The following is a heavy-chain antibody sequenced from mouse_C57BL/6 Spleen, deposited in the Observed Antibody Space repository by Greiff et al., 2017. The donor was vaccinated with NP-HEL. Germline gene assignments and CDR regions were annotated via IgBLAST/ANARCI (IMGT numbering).Heavy chain of an antibody. CDR3: AEGFFGSTHLGY. D-gene: IGHD1-1*01. Sequence: LVESGPELVKPGASVKISCKASGYSFTDYNMNWVKQSNGKSLEWIGVINPNYGTTSYNQKFKGKATLTVDQSSSTAYMQLNSLTSEDSAVYYCAEGFFGSTHLGYWGQGTTLTVSS. V-gene: IGHV1-39*01. J-gene: IGHJ2*01. CDR2: INPNYGTT. CDR1: GYSFTDYN.